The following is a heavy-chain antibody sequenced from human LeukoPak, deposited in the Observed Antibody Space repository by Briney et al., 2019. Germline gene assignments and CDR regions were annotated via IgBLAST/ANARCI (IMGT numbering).Heavy chain of an antibody. Sequence: GGSLRLSCAASGLTFNTYWMNWVLQAPGKGPEWVANIKKDGSETKYVESVKGRFTISRDNAKNSVYLEMNSLRVEDTAVYYCVGGVGWLSDYWGHGTLVTVSS. CDR1: GLTFNTYW. D-gene: IGHD6-19*01. J-gene: IGHJ4*01. CDR3: VGGVGWLSDY. CDR2: IKKDGSET. V-gene: IGHV3-7*04.